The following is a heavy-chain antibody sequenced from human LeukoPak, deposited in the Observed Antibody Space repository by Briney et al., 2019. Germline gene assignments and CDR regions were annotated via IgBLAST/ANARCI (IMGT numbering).Heavy chain of an antibody. CDR2: ISWNSGSI. Sequence: GGSLGLSCAASGFTFDDCAMHWVRQAPGKGLEWVSGISWNSGSIGYADSVKGRFTISRDNAKNSLYLQMNSLRAEDTALYYCAKENEHITYFDYWGQGTLVTVSS. J-gene: IGHJ4*02. D-gene: IGHD2-21*01. CDR1: GFTFDDCA. V-gene: IGHV3-9*01. CDR3: AKENEHITYFDY.